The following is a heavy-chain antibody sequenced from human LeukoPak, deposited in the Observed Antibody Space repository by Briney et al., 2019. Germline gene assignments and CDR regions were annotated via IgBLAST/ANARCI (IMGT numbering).Heavy chain of an antibody. CDR1: GYTFTGYY. CDR3: ARDMELGYSSGWYENH. V-gene: IGHV1-2*02. D-gene: IGHD6-19*01. Sequence: GASVKVSCKASGYTFTGYYMHWVRQAPGQGLEWMGWINPNSGGTNYAQKFQGRVTMTRDTSISTAYMELSRLRSDDTAVYYCARDMELGYSSGWYENHWGQGTLVTVSS. J-gene: IGHJ5*02. CDR2: INPNSGGT.